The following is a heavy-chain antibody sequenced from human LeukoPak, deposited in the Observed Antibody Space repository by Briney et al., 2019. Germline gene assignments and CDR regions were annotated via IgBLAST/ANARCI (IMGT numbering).Heavy chain of an antibody. CDR3: AREGPIAGATHLVDY. J-gene: IGHJ4*02. Sequence: GASVKVSCKASGYTFTDYYMHWVRQAPGQGLEWMGWINPNSGGTNYAQKFQGRVTMTRDTSISTAYMELSRLRSDDTAVYYCAREGPIAGATHLVDYWAQGTLVTVSS. CDR1: GYTFTDYY. D-gene: IGHD1-26*01. V-gene: IGHV1-2*02. CDR2: INPNSGGT.